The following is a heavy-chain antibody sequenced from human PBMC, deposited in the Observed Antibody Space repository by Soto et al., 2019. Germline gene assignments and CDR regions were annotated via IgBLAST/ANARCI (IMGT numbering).Heavy chain of an antibody. CDR3: ANRTRLYDYYDSSGYSHYFDY. Sequence: GGSLRLSCAASGFTFSSYGMHWVRQAPGKGLEWVAVISYDGSKKYYADSVKGRFTISRDNSKNTLYLQMNSLRAEDRGVYYGANRTRLYDYYDSSGYSHYFDYWGQGTLVTVSS. CDR1: GFTFSSYG. D-gene: IGHD3-22*01. J-gene: IGHJ4*02. CDR2: ISYDGSKK. V-gene: IGHV3-30*18.